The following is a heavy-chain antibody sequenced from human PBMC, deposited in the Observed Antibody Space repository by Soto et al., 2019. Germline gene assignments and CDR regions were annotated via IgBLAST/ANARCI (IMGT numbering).Heavy chain of an antibody. CDR1: GFSLSTSGMC. CDR2: IDWDDDK. D-gene: IGHD4-4*01. V-gene: IGHV2-70*11. Sequence: SXPTLVNPTQTLTLTCTLSGFSLSTSGMCVSWIRQPPGKALEWLARIDWDDDKYYSTSLKTRLTISKDTSKNQVVLTVTNMDPVDTSTYYCARIRAGSSNRYSFDYWGQGILVTVSS. J-gene: IGHJ4*02. CDR3: ARIRAGSSNRYSFDY.